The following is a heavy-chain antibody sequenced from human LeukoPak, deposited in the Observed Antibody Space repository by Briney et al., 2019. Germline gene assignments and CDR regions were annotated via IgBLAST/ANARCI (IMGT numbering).Heavy chain of an antibody. CDR1: GLTISSYA. CDR3: AKDARRDRYSYDY. V-gene: IGHV3-23*01. Sequence: GGSLRLSCAASGLTISSYAMNWVRQAPGKGLEWVSGISGSGSSTNYADSVEGRFTISRDNSNNTLYLQMNSLRAEDTAVYYCAKDARRDRYSYDYWGQGTLVTVSS. J-gene: IGHJ4*02. CDR2: ISGSGSST. D-gene: IGHD5-24*01.